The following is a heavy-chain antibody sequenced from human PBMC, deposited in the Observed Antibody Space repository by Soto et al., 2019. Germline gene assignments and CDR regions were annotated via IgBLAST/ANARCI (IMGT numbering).Heavy chain of an antibody. J-gene: IGHJ4*02. V-gene: IGHV3-48*02. CDR3: ARGVSSGWYGDYLDY. D-gene: IGHD6-19*01. CDR2: ISSSSSTI. Sequence: GLECVSYISSSSSTIYYADSVKGRFTISRDNAKNSLYLQMNSLRDEDTAVYYCARGVSSGWYGDYLDYWXQGTL.